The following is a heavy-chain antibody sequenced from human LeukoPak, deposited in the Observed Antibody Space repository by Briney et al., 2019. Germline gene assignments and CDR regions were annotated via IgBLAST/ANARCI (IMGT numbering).Heavy chain of an antibody. CDR2: ISSSSNFT. CDR1: GFTFSSYE. D-gene: IGHD3-10*01. CDR3: ARGSNSFDD. Sequence: PGGGLRLSCAASGFTFSSYEMNWVRQAPGKGLEWLSYISSSSNFTKSADSVKGRFTISRDNAKKSLYMQMNSLGAEDTAVYYCARGSNSFDDWGQGTLVTVPS. J-gene: IGHJ4*02. V-gene: IGHV3-48*03.